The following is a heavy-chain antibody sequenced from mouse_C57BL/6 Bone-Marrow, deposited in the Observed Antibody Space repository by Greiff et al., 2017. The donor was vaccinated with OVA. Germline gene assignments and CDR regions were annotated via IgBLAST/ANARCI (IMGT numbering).Heavy chain of an antibody. CDR3: TIYYYGSSEDFDY. V-gene: IGHV14-4*01. CDR2: IDPENGDT. J-gene: IGHJ2*01. CDR1: GFNIKDDY. D-gene: IGHD1-1*01. Sequence: VHVKQSGAELVRPGASVKLSCTASGFNIKDDYMHWVKQRPEQGLEWIGWIDPENGDTEYASKFQGKATITADTSSNTAYLQLSSLTSEDTAVYYCTIYYYGSSEDFDYWGQGTTLTVSS.